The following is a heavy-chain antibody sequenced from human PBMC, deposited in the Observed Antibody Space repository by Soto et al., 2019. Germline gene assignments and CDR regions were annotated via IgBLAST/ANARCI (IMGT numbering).Heavy chain of an antibody. CDR2: IYPGDSDT. J-gene: IGHJ5*02. V-gene: IGHV5-51*01. CDR3: ARHISTVNKRWFDP. CDR1: GYSFTSYW. D-gene: IGHD4-17*01. Sequence: GESLKISCKVSGYSFTSYWIGWLRQRPGKGLEWMGIIYPGDSDTRYSPSFQGQVTISADKSISTAYLQWSSLKASDTAMYYCARHISTVNKRWFDPLGEGTLVTVSS.